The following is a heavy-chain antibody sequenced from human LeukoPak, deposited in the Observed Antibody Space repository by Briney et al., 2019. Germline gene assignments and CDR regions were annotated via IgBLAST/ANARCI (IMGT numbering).Heavy chain of an antibody. V-gene: IGHV1-69*13. CDR1: GGAFSSYA. J-gene: IGHJ4*02. CDR2: IIPIFGTA. Sequence: SVKVSCKASGGAFSSYAISWVRQAPGQGLEWMGGIIPIFGTANYAQKFQGRVTITADESTSTAYMELSSLRSEDTAVYYCARGKLRYFDWSAYYFDYWGQGTLVTVSS. D-gene: IGHD3-9*01. CDR3: ARGKLRYFDWSAYYFDY.